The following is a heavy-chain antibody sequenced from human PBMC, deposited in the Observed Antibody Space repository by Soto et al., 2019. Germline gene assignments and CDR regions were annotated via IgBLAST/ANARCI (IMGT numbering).Heavy chain of an antibody. Sequence: SETLSLTCTVSGAPITIHYCSWIRQAPGKVLEWIGYIYYSGSTTYNPSLKSRVTMSADTSRDQFSLRLNSVTSADTSVDCCARDAGDPYDYWGPGILVTVSS. V-gene: IGHV4-59*11. J-gene: IGHJ4*01. CDR3: ARDAGDPYDY. D-gene: IGHD2-21*01. CDR1: GAPITIHY. CDR2: IYYSGST.